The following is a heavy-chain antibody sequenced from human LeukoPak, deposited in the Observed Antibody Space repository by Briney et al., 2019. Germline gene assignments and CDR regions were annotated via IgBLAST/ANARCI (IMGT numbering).Heavy chain of an antibody. CDR1: GGSISSGDYD. V-gene: IGHV4-30-4*08. Sequence: SETLSLTCTVSGGSISSGDYDWSWIRQPPGKGLEWIGYIYYSGSTYYNPSLKSRVTISVDTSKNQFSLKLSSVTAADTAVYYCARVLCSGGSCYFDYWGQGTLVTVSS. CDR3: ARVLCSGGSCYFDY. CDR2: IYYSGST. J-gene: IGHJ4*02. D-gene: IGHD2-15*01.